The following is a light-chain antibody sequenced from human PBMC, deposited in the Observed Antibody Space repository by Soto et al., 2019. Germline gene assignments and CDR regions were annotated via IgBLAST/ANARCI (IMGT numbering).Light chain of an antibody. CDR1: QSVNSN. J-gene: IGKJ1*01. CDR3: QQSNNWPKT. V-gene: IGKV3-15*01. Sequence: EIVMTQSPATLSVSPGETATLSCRASQSVNSNLAWYQQKPGQAPRLLISDASTRAAGLPARFSGSGSGTEFTLTIGSLPSEYFAVYFCQQSNNWPKTFGQGTKVEIK. CDR2: DAS.